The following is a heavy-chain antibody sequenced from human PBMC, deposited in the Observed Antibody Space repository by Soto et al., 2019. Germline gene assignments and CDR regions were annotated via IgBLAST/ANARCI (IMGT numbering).Heavy chain of an antibody. V-gene: IGHV1-3*01. D-gene: IGHD2-15*01. J-gene: IGHJ4*02. CDR3: ARDAVAFIDY. CDR1: GYTFITYA. Sequence: ASVKVSCKASGYTFITYAMHWVRQAPGQSLEWMGWINPDNGTVKYSQKFKGRVTITSDTSARTVHMELNSLRSEDTAVFYCARDAVAFIDYWGQGTLVTVS. CDR2: INPDNGTV.